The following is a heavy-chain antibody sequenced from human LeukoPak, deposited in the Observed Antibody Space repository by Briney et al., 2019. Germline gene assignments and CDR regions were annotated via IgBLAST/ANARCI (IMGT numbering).Heavy chain of an antibody. J-gene: IGHJ4*02. V-gene: IGHV4-39*01. CDR2: IYYSGST. D-gene: IGHD1-26*01. Sequence: SETLSLTCTVSGGSISSSSYYWGWIRQPPGKGLEWIGSIYYSGSTYYNPSFKSRVTISVDTSKNQFSLKLSSVTAADTAVYYCASIGWASDYWGQGTLVTVSS. CDR3: ASIGWASDY. CDR1: GGSISSSSYY.